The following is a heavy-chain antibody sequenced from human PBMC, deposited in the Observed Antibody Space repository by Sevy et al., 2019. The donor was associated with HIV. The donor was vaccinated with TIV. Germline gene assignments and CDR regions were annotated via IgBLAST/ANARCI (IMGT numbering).Heavy chain of an antibody. J-gene: IGHJ4*02. CDR1: GFTFTNFP. Sequence: GGSLRLSCAASGFTFTNFPMHWVRQAPGRGLEWVAIISFNGNHEFYADSVKGRFTISRDNSKSTLYLQMNSLRREDTAIYYCVRTAGLTSSYEYLGQGTQVTVSS. D-gene: IGHD3-9*01. V-gene: IGHV3-30-3*01. CDR2: ISFNGNHE. CDR3: VRTAGLTSSYEY.